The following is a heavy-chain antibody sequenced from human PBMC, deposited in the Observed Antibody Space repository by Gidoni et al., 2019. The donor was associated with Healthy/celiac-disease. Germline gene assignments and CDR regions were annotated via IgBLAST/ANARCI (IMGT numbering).Heavy chain of an antibody. V-gene: IGHV3-30*03. CDR1: GFTFSRYG. CDR2: KSYEGSNK. J-gene: IGHJ4*02. D-gene: IGHD2-21*02. CDR3: ATGGDCPFN. Sequence: QVQLVESGGRVVQPGRSLSLSFAASGFTFSRYGMPWVRPAPGKGLEWVAVKSYEGSNKYYADSVKGRFTISRDNSKNTLYLQMNSLRAEDTAVYYCATGGDCPFNWGQGTLVTVSS.